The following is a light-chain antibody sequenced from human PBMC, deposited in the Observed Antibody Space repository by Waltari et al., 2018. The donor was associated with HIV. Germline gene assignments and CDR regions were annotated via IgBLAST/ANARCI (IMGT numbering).Light chain of an antibody. CDR3: CSYAGNNTLV. CDR1: RSHVGSYKF. Sequence: HSALPPPASVSGPPGRSITTSCTGTRSHVGSYKFVSWYQQHPGKAPKFMIYEGTKRPSGVSNRFSGSKSGNTASLTISGLQAEDEADYHCCSYAGNNTLVFGGGTKLTVI. J-gene: IGLJ3*02. CDR2: EGT. V-gene: IGLV2-23*01.